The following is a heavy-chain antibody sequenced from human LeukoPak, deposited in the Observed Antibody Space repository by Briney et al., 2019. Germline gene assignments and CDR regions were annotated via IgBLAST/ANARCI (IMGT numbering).Heavy chain of an antibody. Sequence: GASVKVSCKASGYTFTSYGISWVRQAPGQGLEWMGWISAYNGNTNYAQKLQGRVTMTTDTSTGTAYMELRSLRSDDTAVYYCARPSFHCSSTSCYTGYGMDVWGQGTTVTVSS. D-gene: IGHD2-2*02. V-gene: IGHV1-18*01. CDR2: ISAYNGNT. J-gene: IGHJ6*02. CDR1: GYTFTSYG. CDR3: ARPSFHCSSTSCYTGYGMDV.